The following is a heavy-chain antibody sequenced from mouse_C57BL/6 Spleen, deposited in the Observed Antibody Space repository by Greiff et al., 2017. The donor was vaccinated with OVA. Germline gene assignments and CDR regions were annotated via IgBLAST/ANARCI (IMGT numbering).Heavy chain of an antibody. CDR3: ARSGWLLPYYFDY. Sequence: QVQLQQSGPELVKPGASVKISCKASGYAFSSSWMNWVKQRPGKGLEWIGRIYPGDGDTNYNGKFTGKATLTADKTSSTAYMQLSSLTSEDSAVYFCARSGWLLPYYFDYWGQGTTLTVSS. CDR2: IYPGDGDT. J-gene: IGHJ2*01. CDR1: GYAFSSSW. V-gene: IGHV1-82*01. D-gene: IGHD2-3*01.